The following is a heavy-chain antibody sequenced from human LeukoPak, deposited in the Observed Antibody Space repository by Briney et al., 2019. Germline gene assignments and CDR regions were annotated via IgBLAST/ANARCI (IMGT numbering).Heavy chain of an antibody. J-gene: IGHJ6*03. V-gene: IGHV5-51*01. CDR3: ARHLRSSSATGFGYYYYMDV. Sequence: GESLKISCKGSGYSFTGYWIGWVRQMPGKGLEWMGIIYPGDSDTRYSPSFQGQVTISADKSISTAYLQWSSLKASDTAMYYCARHLRSSSATGFGYYYYMDVWGKGTTVTVSS. D-gene: IGHD6-6*01. CDR2: IYPGDSDT. CDR1: GYSFTGYW.